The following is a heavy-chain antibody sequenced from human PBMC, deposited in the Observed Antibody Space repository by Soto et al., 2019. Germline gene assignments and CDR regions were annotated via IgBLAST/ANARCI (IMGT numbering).Heavy chain of an antibody. CDR2: INPSGGST. J-gene: IGHJ6*02. V-gene: IGHV1-46*01. D-gene: IGHD6-6*01. CDR1: GYTFTSYY. CDR3: ARDFIAARRYYYYGMDV. Sequence: ASVKVSCKASGYTFTSYYMHWVRQAPGQGLEWMGIINPSGGSTSYAQKFQGRVTMTGDTSTSTVYMELSSLRSEDTAVYYCARDFIAARRYYYYGMDVWGQGTTVTV.